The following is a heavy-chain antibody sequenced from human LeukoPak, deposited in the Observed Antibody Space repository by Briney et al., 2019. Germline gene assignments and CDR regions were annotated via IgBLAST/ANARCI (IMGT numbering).Heavy chain of an antibody. J-gene: IGHJ3*02. Sequence: SQTLSLTCAISGDSVSSNSAAWNWIRQSPSRGLEWLGRTYYRSKWYNDYAVSVKSRITINPDTSKDQFSLQLNSVTPEDTAVYYCAKSLPGSSFPDDAFDIWGQGTMVTVSS. V-gene: IGHV6-1*01. CDR1: GDSVSSNSAA. CDR2: TYYRSKWYN. D-gene: IGHD3-10*01. CDR3: AKSLPGSSFPDDAFDI.